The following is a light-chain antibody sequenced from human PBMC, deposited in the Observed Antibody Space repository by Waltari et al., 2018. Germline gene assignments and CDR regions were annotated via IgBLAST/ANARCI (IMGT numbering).Light chain of an antibody. CDR1: NSDIGGYNY. V-gene: IGLV2-14*03. CDR3: SSYTSSSTLFV. CDR2: DVT. Sequence: QSALTQPASVPGPPGQSLTISCTGTNSDIGGYNYVSWYQYHPGKAPKLMIYDVTNRPAGVYNRFSGSKSGSTASLTISGLQAEDEADYYCSSYTSSSTLFVFGTGTKVTVL. J-gene: IGLJ1*01.